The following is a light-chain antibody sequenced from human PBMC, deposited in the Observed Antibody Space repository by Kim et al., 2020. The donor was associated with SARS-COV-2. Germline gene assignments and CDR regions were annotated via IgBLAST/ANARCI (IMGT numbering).Light chain of an antibody. CDR3: QQYDSLPVT. CDR1: QDIKHY. CDR2: DAS. Sequence: SASVGDRVNITCQASQDIKHYLNWYQQEPGKAPKLLIYDASNLETGVTSRFSGSGSGTDFTFTISSLQPEDIATYYCQQYDSLPVTFGGGTKLEI. J-gene: IGKJ4*01. V-gene: IGKV1-33*01.